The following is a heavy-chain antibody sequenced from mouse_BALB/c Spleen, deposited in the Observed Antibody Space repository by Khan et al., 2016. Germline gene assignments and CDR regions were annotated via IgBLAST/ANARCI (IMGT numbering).Heavy chain of an antibody. J-gene: IGHJ3*01. CDR3: ARDSDSYWFAY. CDR2: ILPGSGHT. D-gene: IGHD2-12*01. V-gene: IGHV1-9*01. Sequence: QVQLQQSGAELMKPGASMKLSCKATGYTFSNYWIEWVRQRPGHGLEWIGEILPGSGHTNCNEKFRGKATFTAETSSNTAYMQLSSLISEDSAVYYCARDSDSYWFAYWGQGTLVTVSA. CDR1: GYTFSNYW.